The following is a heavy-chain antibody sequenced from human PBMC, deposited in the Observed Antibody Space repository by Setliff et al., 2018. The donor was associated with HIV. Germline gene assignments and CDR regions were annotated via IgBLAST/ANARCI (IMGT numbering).Heavy chain of an antibody. Sequence: NPSETLSLTCTVSGGSISSYYWSWIRQPAGKGLEWIGRIYTSGSTNYNPSLKSRVAMSIDTSKNQISLKLRSVTAADTAVYYCARELYGGNSRPFDYWGQGALVTVSS. CDR3: ARELYGGNSRPFDY. J-gene: IGHJ4*02. CDR1: GGSISSYY. CDR2: IYTSGST. V-gene: IGHV4-4*07. D-gene: IGHD2-21*02.